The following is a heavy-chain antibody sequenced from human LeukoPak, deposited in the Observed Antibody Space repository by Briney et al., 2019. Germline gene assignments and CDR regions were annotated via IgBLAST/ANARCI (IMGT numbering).Heavy chain of an antibody. CDR1: GFTFDDYA. D-gene: IGHD1/OR15-1a*01. CDR3: AKEMSFGSSNVEQSYGMDV. J-gene: IGHJ6*02. CDR2: ITWNSGSI. Sequence: GGSLRLSCVASGFTFDDYAMHWVRQAPGKGLDWVSGITWNSGSIGYADSVKGRFTISRDSAKNSLYLQMNSLRAEDTALYYCAKEMSFGSSNVEQSYGMDVWGQGTTVIVSS. V-gene: IGHV3-9*01.